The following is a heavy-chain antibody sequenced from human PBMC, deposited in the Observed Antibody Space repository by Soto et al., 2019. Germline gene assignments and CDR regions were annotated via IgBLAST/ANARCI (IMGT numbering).Heavy chain of an antibody. Sequence: PSETLSLTCTVSGGSISSYYWSWIRQPPGKGLEWIGYIYYSGSTNYNPSLKSRVTISVDTSKNQFSLKLSSVTAADTAVYYCARHLLGADEILWFGEFAGWFDPWGQGTLVTSPQ. J-gene: IGHJ5*02. D-gene: IGHD3-10*01. CDR1: GGSISSYY. CDR2: IYYSGST. CDR3: ARHLLGADEILWFGEFAGWFDP. V-gene: IGHV4-59*08.